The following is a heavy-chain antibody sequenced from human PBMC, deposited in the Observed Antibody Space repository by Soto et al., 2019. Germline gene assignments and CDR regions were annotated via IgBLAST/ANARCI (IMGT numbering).Heavy chain of an antibody. CDR3: ATWVDYGDFEGFDF. CDR2: VDPNGGGS. J-gene: IGHJ4*02. CDR1: GYSFTDYK. D-gene: IGHD4-17*01. Sequence: ASVKVSCKTSGYSFTDYKLHWVRQAPGQGLEWMGWVDPNGGGSNSAQKFQGSVTMTWDTSITTAYLDLTRLTTDDTATYFCATWVDYGDFEGFDFWGQGTLVTVSS. V-gene: IGHV1-2*04.